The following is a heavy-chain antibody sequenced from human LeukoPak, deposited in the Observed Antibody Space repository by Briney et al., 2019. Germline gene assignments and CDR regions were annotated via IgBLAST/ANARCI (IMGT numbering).Heavy chain of an antibody. CDR3: ARSRITMVRGVIIRGNFDY. J-gene: IGHJ4*02. D-gene: IGHD3-10*01. V-gene: IGHV4-34*01. CDR2: INHSGST. CDR1: GGSFSGYY. Sequence: SETLSLTCAVYGGSFSGYYWSWIRQPPGKGLEWIGEINHSGSTNYNPSLKSRVTISVDTSKNQFSLKQSSVTAADTAVYYCARSRITMVRGVIIRGNFDYWGQGTLVTVSS.